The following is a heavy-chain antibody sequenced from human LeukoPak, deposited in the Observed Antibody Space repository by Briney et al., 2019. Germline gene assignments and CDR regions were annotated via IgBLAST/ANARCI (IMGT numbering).Heavy chain of an antibody. CDR3: ARQEYCSGGSCYTWFDP. D-gene: IGHD2-15*01. V-gene: IGHV5-51*01. CDR2: IYPADSDI. Sequence: GESLKISCKGSGYSINNYWIGWVRQMPGKGLEWMGIIYPADSDIRYSPSFQGQVTISADKPISTAYLQWSSLKASDTAMYYCARQEYCSGGSCYTWFDPWGQGTLVTVSS. CDR1: GYSINNYW. J-gene: IGHJ5*02.